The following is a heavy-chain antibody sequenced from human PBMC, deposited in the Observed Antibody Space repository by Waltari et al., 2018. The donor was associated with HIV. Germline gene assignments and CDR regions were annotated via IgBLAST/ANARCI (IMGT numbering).Heavy chain of an antibody. CDR3: ARVFCSGGSCYGDGRYGMDV. J-gene: IGHJ6*02. CDR2: IYPSGST. Sequence: QVQLQESGPGLVKPLQTLSLTCTVSGGSISSGSYYWNWIRTPAGKGLEWIGRIYPSGSTNYNPSLKSRVTISVDTSKNQFSLKLSSVTAADTAVYYCARVFCSGGSCYGDGRYGMDVWGQGTTVTVSS. V-gene: IGHV4-61*02. D-gene: IGHD2-15*01. CDR1: GGSISSGSYY.